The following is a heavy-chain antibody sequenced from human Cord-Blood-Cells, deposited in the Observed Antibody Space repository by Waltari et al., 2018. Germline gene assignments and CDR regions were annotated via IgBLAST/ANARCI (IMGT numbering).Heavy chain of an antibody. J-gene: IGHJ4*02. V-gene: IGHV3-30*18. CDR3: AKDSHLGELSFVDY. CDR1: GFTFSRYG. D-gene: IGHD3-16*02. Sequence: QVQLVESGGGVVQPGRSLRLSCAASGFTFSRYGMHWVRPAPGKGLEWVAVISYDGSNKYYADSVKGRFTISRDNSKNTLYLQMNSLRAEDTAVYYCAKDSHLGELSFVDYWGQGTLVTVSS. CDR2: ISYDGSNK.